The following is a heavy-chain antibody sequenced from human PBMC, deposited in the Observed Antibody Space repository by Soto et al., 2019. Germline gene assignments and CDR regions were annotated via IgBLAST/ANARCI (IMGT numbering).Heavy chain of an antibody. CDR1: GYTFASYY. CDR3: GRDGRPVRKDHYFDY. V-gene: IGHV1-46*01. Sequence: SVTVCCTASGYTFASYYMHWVRQARGQGLEWMGIINASTGSTSYAQKFQGRVTMTRDMSTSTVYMELSSMRSEDTAVYYCGRDGRPVRKDHYFDYWGPGTLVTV. J-gene: IGHJ4*02. D-gene: IGHD6-19*01. CDR2: INASTGST.